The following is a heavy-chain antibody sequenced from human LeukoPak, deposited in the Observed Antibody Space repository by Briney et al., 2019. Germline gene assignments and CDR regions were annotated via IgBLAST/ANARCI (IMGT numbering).Heavy chain of an antibody. CDR2: INSDGSST. J-gene: IGHJ3*02. V-gene: IGHV3-74*01. D-gene: IGHD6-19*01. CDR1: GFTFSSYW. Sequence: GGSLRLSCAASGFTFSSYWMHWVRQAPGKGLVWVSRINSDGSSTSYADSVKGRFTISRDNAKNTLYLQMNSLRAEDTALYYCAKDIGEQWLANDAFDIWGQGTMVTVSS. CDR3: AKDIGEQWLANDAFDI.